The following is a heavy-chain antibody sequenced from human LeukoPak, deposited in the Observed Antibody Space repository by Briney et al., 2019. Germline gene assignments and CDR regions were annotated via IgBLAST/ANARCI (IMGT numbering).Heavy chain of an antibody. CDR1: GYSISNYP. CDR3: ARRIVGTGWGRENWLDS. Sequence: SETLSLTCTASGYSISNYPWNWIRQPPGKGLEWIGYTYYNGNTNSNPSLRSRVSMSVDTSKNQFSLKLTSMTAADTAIYYCARRIVGTGWGRENWLDSWGQGTLVTVSS. CDR2: TYYNGNT. J-gene: IGHJ5*01. V-gene: IGHV4-59*08. D-gene: IGHD3/OR15-3a*01.